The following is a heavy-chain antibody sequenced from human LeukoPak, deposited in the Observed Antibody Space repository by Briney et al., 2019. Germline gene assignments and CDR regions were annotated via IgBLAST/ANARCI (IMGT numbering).Heavy chain of an antibody. Sequence: SVKVSCKASGGTFSSYAISWVRQAPGQGLEWMGGIIPIFGTANYAQKFQGRVTITADKSTSTAYMELSSLRSEDTAVYYCCGGGYYDFWSGYYNQYYFDYWGQGTLVTVSS. CDR2: IIPIFGTA. J-gene: IGHJ4*02. V-gene: IGHV1-69*06. D-gene: IGHD3-3*01. CDR1: GGTFSSYA. CDR3: CGGGYYDFWSGYYNQYYFDY.